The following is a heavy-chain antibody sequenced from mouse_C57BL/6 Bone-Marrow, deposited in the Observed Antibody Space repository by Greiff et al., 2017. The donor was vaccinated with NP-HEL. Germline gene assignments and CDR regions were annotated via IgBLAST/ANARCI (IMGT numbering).Heavy chain of an antibody. D-gene: IGHD3-2*02. CDR2: ITNSGET. V-gene: IGHV12-3*01. CDR1: GFPITRGYS. CDR3: AGDSSGYWDFDY. Sequence: VQRVESGPGLVKPSQSLFLTCSITGFPITRGYSWIWIRQSPGKPLEWMGYITNSGETFYNPYLQSPISITRETSKNHFFLQLNAVTTEDTAMYYCAGDSSGYWDFDYWGQGTTLTVSS. J-gene: IGHJ2*01.